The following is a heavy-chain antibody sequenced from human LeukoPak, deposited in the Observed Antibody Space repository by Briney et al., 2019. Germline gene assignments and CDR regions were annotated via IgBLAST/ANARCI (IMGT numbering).Heavy chain of an antibody. CDR1: GFTFSSYA. CDR2: ISGSGGST. Sequence: GGSLRLSCAASGFTFSSYAMSWVRQAPGKGLEWVSAISGSGGSTYYADSVKDRFTISRDNSKNTLYLQMNSLRAEDTAVYYCAKLGYCSSTSCSAGAFDIWGQGTMVTVSS. CDR3: AKLGYCSSTSCSAGAFDI. V-gene: IGHV3-23*01. J-gene: IGHJ3*02. D-gene: IGHD2-2*01.